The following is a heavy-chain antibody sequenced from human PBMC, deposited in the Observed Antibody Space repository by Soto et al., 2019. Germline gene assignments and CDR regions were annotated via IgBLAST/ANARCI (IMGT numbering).Heavy chain of an antibody. D-gene: IGHD3-9*01. CDR1: GFTFSTYG. Sequence: GGSLRLSCAASGFTFSTYGMHWARQAPGMGLEWVAVIWYDGRKIYYADSVKGRFTISRDNSKNTLYLQMNSLRAEDTAVYYCAKVIKGTGYYEARGDGGFRPFDYWGQGTLVTVSS. CDR2: IWYDGRKI. V-gene: IGHV3-33*06. CDR3: AKVIKGTGYYEARGDGGFRPFDY. J-gene: IGHJ4*02.